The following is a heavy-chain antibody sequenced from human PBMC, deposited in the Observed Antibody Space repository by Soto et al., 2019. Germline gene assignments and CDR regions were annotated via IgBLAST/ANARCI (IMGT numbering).Heavy chain of an antibody. CDR3: ARERIAVAPGRWFDP. CDR2: INHSGST. J-gene: IGHJ5*02. CDR1: GGSFSGYY. V-gene: IGHV4-34*01. D-gene: IGHD6-19*01. Sequence: QVQLQQWGAGLLKPSETLSLTCAVYGGSFSGYYWSWIRQPPGKGLEWIGEINHSGSTNYNPSLKRRVTISVDTSKNQFSLQLSSVTAADTAVYYCARERIAVAPGRWFDPWGQGTLVTVSS.